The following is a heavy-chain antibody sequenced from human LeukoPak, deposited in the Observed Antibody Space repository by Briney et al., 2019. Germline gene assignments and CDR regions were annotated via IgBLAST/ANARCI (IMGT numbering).Heavy chain of an antibody. CDR3: AREPPLEWLFYFDY. CDR1: GFTFSSYG. V-gene: IGHV3-33*01. CDR2: IWYDGSNK. Sequence: PGGSLRLSCAASGFTFSSYGMHWVRQAPGKGLEWVAVIWYDGSNKYYADSVKGRFTISRDNSKNTLYLQMNGLRAEDTAVYYCAREPPLEWLFYFDYWGQGTLVTVSS. D-gene: IGHD3-3*01. J-gene: IGHJ4*02.